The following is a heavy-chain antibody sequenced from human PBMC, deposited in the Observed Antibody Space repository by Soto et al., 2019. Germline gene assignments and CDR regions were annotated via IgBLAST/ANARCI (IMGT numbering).Heavy chain of an antibody. D-gene: IGHD3-22*01. CDR1: GFTFSSYA. CDR3: AKAPERHITLAVVTHWLDY. Sequence: EVQLLESGGGVAQPGGSLRLSCAASGFTFSSYAMSWVRQAPGKGLEWVSAISGGGGTTYYADSVKGRCTISRDNSKNTLYLEVNSLRAEDTAVYYCAKAPERHITLAVVTHWLDYWGQGTLVTVSS. V-gene: IGHV3-23*01. CDR2: ISGGGGTT. J-gene: IGHJ4*02.